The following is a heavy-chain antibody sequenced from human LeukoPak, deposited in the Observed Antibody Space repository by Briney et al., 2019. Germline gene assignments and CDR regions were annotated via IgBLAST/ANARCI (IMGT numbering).Heavy chain of an antibody. CDR3: ARDRVQLATIEPDERGFDP. V-gene: IGHV1-3*01. CDR2: INAGNGNT. D-gene: IGHD5-12*01. Sequence: AASVKVSCKASGYTFTSYYMHWVRQAPGQRLEWMGWINAGNGNTKYSQKFQGRVTITRDTSASTAYMELSSLRSEDTAVYYCARDRVQLATIEPDERGFDPWGQGTLVTVSS. J-gene: IGHJ5*02. CDR1: GYTFTSYY.